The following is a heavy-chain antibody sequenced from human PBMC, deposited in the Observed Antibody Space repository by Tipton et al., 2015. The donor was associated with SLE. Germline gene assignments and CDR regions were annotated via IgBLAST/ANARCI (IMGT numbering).Heavy chain of an antibody. D-gene: IGHD3-10*02. CDR2: LFYSGNA. CDR3: ARTYCVCNDDHPTMRSTGMDA. J-gene: IGHJ6*03. CDR1: GDSISSSPYY. V-gene: IGHV4-39*07. Sequence: TLSLTCTVSGDSISSSPYYWAWIRQPPGKGVEWIGSLFYSGNAYYNPSLESRVTISEDSSQNQVSLKLSSVTAADTAVYYCARTYCVCNDDHPTMRSTGMDARGKVTTVTVAS.